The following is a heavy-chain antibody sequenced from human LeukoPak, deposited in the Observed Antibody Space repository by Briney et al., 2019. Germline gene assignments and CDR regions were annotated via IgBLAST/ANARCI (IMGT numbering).Heavy chain of an antibody. CDR1: GFTFSSYD. CDR2: ISGSGSST. CDR3: AKRKSTGEYFDY. Sequence: GGSLRLSCAASGFTFSSYDISWVRQAPGKGLEWVSAISGSGSSTYYADSVKGRFTISRDNSKNTLYLQMNSLRAEDTAVYYCAKRKSTGEYFDYWGQGTLVTVSS. J-gene: IGHJ4*02. V-gene: IGHV3-23*01. D-gene: IGHD7-27*01.